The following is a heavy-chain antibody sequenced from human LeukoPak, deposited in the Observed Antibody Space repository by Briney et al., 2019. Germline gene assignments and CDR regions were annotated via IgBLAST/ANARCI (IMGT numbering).Heavy chain of an antibody. CDR2: IHTSGST. V-gene: IGHV4-4*07. D-gene: IGHD3-22*01. CDR3: ARDTYYYDSSGYSALDY. CDR1: GGSISSYY. Sequence: PSETLSLTCTVSGGSISSYYWSWIRQPAGKGLEWIGRIHTSGSTNYNPSLKSRVIMSVDTSKNQFSLKLSSVTAADTAVYYCARDTYYYDSSGYSALDYWGQGTLVTVSS. J-gene: IGHJ4*02.